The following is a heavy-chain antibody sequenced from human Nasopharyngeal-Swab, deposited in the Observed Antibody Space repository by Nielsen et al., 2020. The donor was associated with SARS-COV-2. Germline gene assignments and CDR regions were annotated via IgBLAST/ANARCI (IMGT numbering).Heavy chain of an antibody. CDR3: ARVGGIPGGYSSSWGYYYGMDV. CDR1: GGSISSYY. Sequence: SETLSLTCTVSGGSISSYYWSWIRQPPGKGLEWIGYIYYSGSTNYNPSLKSRVTISVDTSKNQFSLKLSSVTTADTAVYSCARVGGIPGGYSSSWGYYYGMDVWGQGTTVTVSS. V-gene: IGHV4-59*01. CDR2: IYYSGST. D-gene: IGHD6-13*01. J-gene: IGHJ6*02.